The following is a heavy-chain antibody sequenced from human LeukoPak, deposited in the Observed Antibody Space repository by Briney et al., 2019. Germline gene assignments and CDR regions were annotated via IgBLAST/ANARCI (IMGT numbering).Heavy chain of an antibody. CDR1: GGTFSSYA. CDR2: IIPTFGTA. Sequence: SVKVSCKASGGTFSSYAISWVRQAPGQGLEWMGRIIPTFGTANYAQKFQGRVTITTDESTSTAYMELSSLRSEDTAVYYCARGHCSSTSCPTPLDYWGQGTLVTVSS. CDR3: ARGHCSSTSCPTPLDY. J-gene: IGHJ4*02. V-gene: IGHV1-69*05. D-gene: IGHD2-2*01.